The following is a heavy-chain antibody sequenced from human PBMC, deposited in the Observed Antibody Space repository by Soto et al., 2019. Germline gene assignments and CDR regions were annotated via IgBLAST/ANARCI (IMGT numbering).Heavy chain of an antibody. D-gene: IGHD5-18*01. CDR3: AREGSTAMVPRGYYYYGMDV. CDR1: GYTFTSYG. V-gene: IGHV1-18*01. CDR2: ISAYNGNT. J-gene: IGHJ6*02. Sequence: GASVKVSCKASGYTFTSYGISWVRQAPGQGLEWMGWISAYNGNTNYAQKLQGRVTMTTDTSTSTAYMELRSLRSDDTAVYYCAREGSTAMVPRGYYYYGMDVWGQGTTVTVSS.